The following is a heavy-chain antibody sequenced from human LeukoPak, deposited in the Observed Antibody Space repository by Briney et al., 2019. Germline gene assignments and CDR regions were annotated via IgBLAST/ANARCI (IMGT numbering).Heavy chain of an antibody. D-gene: IGHD3-3*01. CDR1: GFTFSSYW. J-gene: IGHJ4*02. CDR3: ARESYDFWSGYYHFDY. V-gene: IGHV3-7*01. CDR2: IKQDGSEK. Sequence: PGGSLRLSCAASGFTFSSYWMSWVRQAPGKGLEWVANIKQDGSEKYYVDSVKGRFTISRDNAKNSLYLQMNSLRAEDTAVYYCARESYDFWSGYYHFDYWGQGTLVTVSS.